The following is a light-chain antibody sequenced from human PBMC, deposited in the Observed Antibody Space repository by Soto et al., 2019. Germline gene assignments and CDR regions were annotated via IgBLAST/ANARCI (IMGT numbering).Light chain of an antibody. CDR2: DVS. CDR3: CSFAGSYTLYV. V-gene: IGLV2-11*01. J-gene: IGLJ1*01. CDR1: SSDVGGYSY. Sequence: QSVLTQPRSVSGSPGQSVTISCTGTSSDVGGYSYVSWFQQHPGKAPKLMIYDVSKRPSGVPDRFSGSKSGNTASLTISGLQAEDEADYYCCSFAGSYTLYVFGTGTQLTAL.